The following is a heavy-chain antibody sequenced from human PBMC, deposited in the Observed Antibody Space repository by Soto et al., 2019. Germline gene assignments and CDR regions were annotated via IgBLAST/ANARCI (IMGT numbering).Heavy chain of an antibody. CDR3: TTFSPSLNYYDSSGYYYYYYGMDV. J-gene: IGHJ6*02. CDR2: IKSKTDGGTT. V-gene: IGHV3-15*01. Sequence: EVQLVESGGGLVKPGGSLRLSCAASGFTFSNAWMSWVRQAPGKGLEWVGRIKSKTDGGTTDYAAPVKGRFTISRDDSKNTLYLQMNSLKTEDTAVYYCTTFSPSLNYYDSSGYYYYYYGMDVWGQGTTVTVSS. CDR1: GFTFSNAW. D-gene: IGHD3-22*01.